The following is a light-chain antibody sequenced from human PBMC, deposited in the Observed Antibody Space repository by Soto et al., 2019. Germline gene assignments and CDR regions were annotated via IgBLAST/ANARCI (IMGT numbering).Light chain of an antibody. CDR1: QSVSRN. J-gene: IGKJ2*01. CDR2: DAS. CDR3: QQFHNWPPYT. V-gene: IGKV3-15*01. Sequence: EIVRTQSPATLSVSPGERATLSCRASQSVSRNLAWYQQKLGQAPRLLIHDASTRATGIPARFSGSGSGTDFTLTISSVQSEDLAIYYCQQFHNWPPYTFGQGTKLEIK.